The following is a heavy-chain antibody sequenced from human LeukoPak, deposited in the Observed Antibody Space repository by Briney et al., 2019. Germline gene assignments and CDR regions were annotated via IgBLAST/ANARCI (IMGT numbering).Heavy chain of an antibody. CDR1: GGTFSSYA. D-gene: IGHD3-22*01. Sequence: ASVKVSCKASGGTFSSYAISWVRQAPGQGLEWMGGIIPIFGTANYAQKFQGRVTITADESTSTAYMELSSLRSEDTAVYYCARDQDLYYYDSSGYNWFDPWGQGTLVTVSS. CDR2: IIPIFGTA. CDR3: ARDQDLYYYDSSGYNWFDP. V-gene: IGHV1-69*13. J-gene: IGHJ5*02.